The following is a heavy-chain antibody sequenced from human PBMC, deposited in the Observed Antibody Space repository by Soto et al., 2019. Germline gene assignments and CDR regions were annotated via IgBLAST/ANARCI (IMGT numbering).Heavy chain of an antibody. Sequence: GGSLRLSCAASGFTFSSYGMHWVRQAPGKGLEWVAVISYDGSNKYYADSVKGRFTISRDNSKNTLYLQMNSLRAEDTAVYYCARAPAPAAYYYMDVWGKGTTVTVSS. D-gene: IGHD2-2*01. V-gene: IGHV3-30*03. CDR1: GFTFSSYG. CDR3: ARAPAPAAYYYMDV. J-gene: IGHJ6*03. CDR2: ISYDGSNK.